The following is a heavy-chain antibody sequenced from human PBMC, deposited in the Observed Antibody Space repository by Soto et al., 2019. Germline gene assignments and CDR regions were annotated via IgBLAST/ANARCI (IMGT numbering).Heavy chain of an antibody. J-gene: IGHJ2*01. CDR2: IWYDGSNK. Sequence: GVSLRLSCAAPGFIFRNYGIHWVRQAPGKGREWVALIWYDGSNKYYADSVKGRFIVTRDDTNNTVYLQLNRVTDEDTDIYYCAREGVVAGSQEFWG. V-gene: IGHV3-30*02. D-gene: IGHD6-19*01. CDR3: AREGVVAGSQEF. CDR1: GFIFRNYG.